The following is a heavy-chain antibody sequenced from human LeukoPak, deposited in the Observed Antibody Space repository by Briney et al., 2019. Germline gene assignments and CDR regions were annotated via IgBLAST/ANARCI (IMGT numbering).Heavy chain of an antibody. Sequence: GGSLRLSCAASGFTFGAYSMHWVRQAPGKDLEWVSGISWNSGTIDYVDSVRGRFTISRDNAKSSLYLQMNSLRADDTALYYCAKGNWGSPFDSWGQGTLVAVSS. J-gene: IGHJ4*02. CDR1: GFTFGAYS. CDR3: AKGNWGSPFDS. V-gene: IGHV3-9*01. D-gene: IGHD7-27*01. CDR2: ISWNSGTI.